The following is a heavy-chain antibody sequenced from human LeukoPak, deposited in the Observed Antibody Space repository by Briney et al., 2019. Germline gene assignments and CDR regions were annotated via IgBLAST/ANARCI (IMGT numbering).Heavy chain of an antibody. CDR3: AKGGGSSPGDAFDI. Sequence: GRSLRLSCAASGFTFDDYAMHWVRHAPGKGLEWVSGISWNSGSIGYADSVKGRFTISRDNAKNSLYLQMNSLRAEDMALYYCAKGGGSSPGDAFDIWGQGTMVTVSS. V-gene: IGHV3-9*03. CDR1: GFTFDDYA. CDR2: ISWNSGSI. D-gene: IGHD6-6*01. J-gene: IGHJ3*02.